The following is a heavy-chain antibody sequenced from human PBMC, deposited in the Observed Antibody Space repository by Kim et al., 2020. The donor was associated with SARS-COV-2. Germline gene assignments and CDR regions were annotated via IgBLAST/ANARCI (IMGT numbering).Heavy chain of an antibody. D-gene: IGHD2-21*01. J-gene: IGHJ2*01. V-gene: IGHV4-59*01. Sequence: SETLSLTCTISGDSFSGSYYWSWVRQPPGKGLEWIGDIYNLGSTNYNPSLESRVTILCDMSKNRFSLKLSSVTPADTAVNYCARRGFVDYWHFDLWGRGSQVTVSS. CDR3: ARRGFVDYWHFDL. CDR2: IYNLGST. CDR1: GDSFSGSYY.